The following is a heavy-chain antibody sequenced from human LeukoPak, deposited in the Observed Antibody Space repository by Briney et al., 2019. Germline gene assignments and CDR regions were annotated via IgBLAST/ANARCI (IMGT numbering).Heavy chain of an antibody. V-gene: IGHV1-46*01. D-gene: IGHD1-26*01. J-gene: IGHJ5*02. CDR3: ARDNSVGDNAWWFDP. CDR2: INPSGGDT. CDR1: GYILSSYN. Sequence: GASVKVSCKASGYILSSYNMHWVRQAPGQGLEWLGIINPSGGDTKYAQKFQGRVTLTRDKSTSTDYMELSSLRSEDTAIYYCARDNSVGDNAWWFDPWGQGTLVTVSS.